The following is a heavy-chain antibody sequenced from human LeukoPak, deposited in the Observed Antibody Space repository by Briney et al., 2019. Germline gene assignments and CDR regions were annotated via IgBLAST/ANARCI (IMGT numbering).Heavy chain of an antibody. V-gene: IGHV6-1*01. J-gene: IGHJ4*02. CDR2: TYYRSKWYN. CDR3: ARYSSSWTGVAYYFDY. Sequence: SQTLPLTCAISGDSVSSNSAAWNWIRQSPSRGLEWLGRTYYRSKWYNDYAVSVKSRITINPDTSKNQFSLQLNSVTPEDTAVYYCARYSSSWTGVAYYFDYWGQGTLVTVPS. D-gene: IGHD6-13*01. CDR1: GDSVSSNSAA.